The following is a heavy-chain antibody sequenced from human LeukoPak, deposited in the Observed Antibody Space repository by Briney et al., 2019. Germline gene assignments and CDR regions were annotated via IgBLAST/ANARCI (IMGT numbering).Heavy chain of an antibody. V-gene: IGHV3-30*18. J-gene: IGHJ4*02. D-gene: IGHD6-13*01. CDR1: GFTFNTYW. CDR2: ISYDGSNK. Sequence: GGSLRLSCAASGFTFNTYWMNWVRQAPGKGLEWVAVISYDGSNKYYADSVKGRFTISRDNSKNTLYMQMNSLRAEDTAVYYCAKDRIAAAGTALDYWGQGTLVTVSS. CDR3: AKDRIAAAGTALDY.